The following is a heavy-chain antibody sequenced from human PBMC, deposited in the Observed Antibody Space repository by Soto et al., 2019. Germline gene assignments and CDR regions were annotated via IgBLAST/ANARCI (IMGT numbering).Heavy chain of an antibody. CDR2: INAGNGNT. Sequence: ASVKVSCKASGYTFTSYAMHWVRQAPGQRLEWMGWINAGNGNTKYSQKFQGRVTITRDTSASTAYMELSSLRSEDTAVYYCARERWQYQLQDVGCSDYWGQGTLVTVSS. J-gene: IGHJ4*02. CDR1: GYTFTSYA. V-gene: IGHV1-3*01. CDR3: ARERWQYQLQDVGCSDY. D-gene: IGHD2-2*01.